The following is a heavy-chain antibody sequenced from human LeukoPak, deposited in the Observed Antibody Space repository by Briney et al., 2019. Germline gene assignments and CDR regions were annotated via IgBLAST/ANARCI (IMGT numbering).Heavy chain of an antibody. J-gene: IGHJ3*02. CDR3: ARVGYYYDSSGYYGAFDI. CDR2: INPSGGST. V-gene: IGHV1-46*03. CDR1: GYTFTSYY. D-gene: IGHD3-22*01. Sequence: ASVKVSCKASGYTFTSYYMHWARQAPGQGLEWMGIINPSGGSTSYAQKFQGRVTMTRDTSTSTVYMELSSLRSEDTAVYYCARVGYYYDSSGYYGAFDIWGQRTMVTVSS.